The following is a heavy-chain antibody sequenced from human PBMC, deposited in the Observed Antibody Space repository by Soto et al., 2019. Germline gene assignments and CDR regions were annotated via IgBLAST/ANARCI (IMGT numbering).Heavy chain of an antibody. Sequence: TGGSLRLSWAASGFTFSSYGMHWVRQAPGKGLEWVAVIWYDGSNKYYADSVKGRFTISRDNSKNTLYLQMNSLRAEDTAVYYCARDGPPTIFERPPYGMDVWGQGTTVTVSS. CDR1: GFTFSSYG. CDR2: IWYDGSNK. J-gene: IGHJ6*02. D-gene: IGHD3-3*01. V-gene: IGHV3-33*01. CDR3: ARDGPPTIFERPPYGMDV.